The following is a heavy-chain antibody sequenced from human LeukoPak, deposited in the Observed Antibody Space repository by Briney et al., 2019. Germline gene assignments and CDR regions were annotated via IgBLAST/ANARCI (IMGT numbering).Heavy chain of an antibody. Sequence: GGSLRLSCAASGFTFSNYAMHWVRQAPGKGLEWVAVISYDGSNKYYADSVKGRFTISRDNSKNTLYLQMNSLRAEDTAVYYCAAGAFGGFDYWGQGTLVTVSS. D-gene: IGHD3-16*01. V-gene: IGHV3-30-3*01. CDR2: ISYDGSNK. CDR3: AAGAFGGFDY. CDR1: GFTFSNYA. J-gene: IGHJ4*02.